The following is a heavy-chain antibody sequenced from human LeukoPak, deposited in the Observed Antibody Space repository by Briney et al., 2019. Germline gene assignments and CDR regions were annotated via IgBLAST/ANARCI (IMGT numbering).Heavy chain of an antibody. CDR2: ISPYNGNT. D-gene: IGHD4-23*01. CDR3: ARLDGGNPAGTDY. CDR1: GYTCTGCY. J-gene: IGHJ4*02. Sequence: GASVKVSCNASGYTCTGCYMHWVRQAPGQGLEWMGRISPYNGNTNYAKKLQGRVTMTTDTSTSTAYMELRSLRSDDTAVYYCARLDGGNPAGTDYWGQGTLVTVFS. V-gene: IGHV1-18*04.